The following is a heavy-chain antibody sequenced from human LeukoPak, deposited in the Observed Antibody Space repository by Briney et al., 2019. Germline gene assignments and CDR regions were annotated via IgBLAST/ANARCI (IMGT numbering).Heavy chain of an antibody. CDR1: GFTFSSYS. CDR3: ARNPGACSGGSCYYTFDY. D-gene: IGHD2-15*01. Sequence: PGGYLTLSCPASGFTFSSYSMNWVRQAPGKGLEWVSYISIISRTIYYAHSVKGRFTISRDHAKNSLYLQMTSLRDEDTAVYSCARNPGACSGGSCYYTFDYWGQGTLVTVSS. V-gene: IGHV3-48*02. CDR2: ISIISRTI. J-gene: IGHJ4*02.